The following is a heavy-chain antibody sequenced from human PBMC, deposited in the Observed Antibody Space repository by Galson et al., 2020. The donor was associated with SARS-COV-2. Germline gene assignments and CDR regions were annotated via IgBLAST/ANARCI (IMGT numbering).Heavy chain of an antibody. Sequence: GESLKISCAASGFTFSSYAMSWVRQAPGKGLEWVSAISGSGGSTYYADSVKGRFTISRDNSKNTLYLQMNSLRAEDTAVYYCARDRAAAGTGIDLYYCYYYGMDVWGQGTTVTVSS. J-gene: IGHJ6*02. CDR1: GFTFSSYA. CDR3: ARDRAAAGTGIDLYYCYYYGMDV. V-gene: IGHV3-23*01. D-gene: IGHD6-13*01. CDR2: ISGSGGST.